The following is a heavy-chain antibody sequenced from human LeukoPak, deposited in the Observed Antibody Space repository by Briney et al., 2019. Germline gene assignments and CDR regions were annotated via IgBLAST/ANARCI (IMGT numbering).Heavy chain of an antibody. J-gene: IGHJ4*02. CDR2: ISYDGSKE. CDR1: GFTFRSYG. Sequence: GGSLRLSCAASGFTFRSYGMHWVRQAPGKGLEWVAVISYDGSKEHYGDSVKGRFSISRDNSKNTLYLQMNSLRAEDTAVYYCAKEYDSLYYFDHWGQGTLVTVSS. CDR3: AKEYDSLYYFDH. V-gene: IGHV3-30*18. D-gene: IGHD3-16*01.